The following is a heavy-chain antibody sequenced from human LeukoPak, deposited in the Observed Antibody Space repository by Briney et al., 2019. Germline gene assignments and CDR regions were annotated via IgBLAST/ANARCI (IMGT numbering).Heavy chain of an antibody. CDR2: INSDGSST. Sequence: GGSLRLSCAASGFTFSSAWMHWVRQTPGKGLVWVSRINSDGSSTNYADSVKGRFTISRDNAKSMVNLQMNSLRAEDTAIYYCTRDYSYAMAVWGQGTTVTVSS. J-gene: IGHJ6*02. CDR3: TRDYSYAMAV. D-gene: IGHD2-21*01. V-gene: IGHV3-74*01. CDR1: GFTFSSAW.